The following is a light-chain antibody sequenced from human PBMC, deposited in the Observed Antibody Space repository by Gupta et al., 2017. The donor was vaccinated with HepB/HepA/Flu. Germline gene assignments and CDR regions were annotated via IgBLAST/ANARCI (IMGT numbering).Light chain of an antibody. J-gene: IGLJ2*01. Sequence: SYVLTQTPSLSVPPGKTATISCGGNNIGAKSVHWYRQRPGQDPVLVISNNNDRPSGIPEGISGSNSGNTATLTINRVETGDEADYYCQVWDSSTDHPVFGGGTKLTVL. CDR3: QVWDSSTDHPV. CDR1: NIGAKS. CDR2: NNN. V-gene: IGLV3-21*03.